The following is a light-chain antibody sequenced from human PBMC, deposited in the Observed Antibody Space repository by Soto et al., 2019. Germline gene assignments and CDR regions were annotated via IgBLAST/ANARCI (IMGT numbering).Light chain of an antibody. V-gene: IGLV1-40*01. CDR2: GHN. J-gene: IGLJ2*01. CDR1: SSNIGTGYD. CDR3: QSYDSSLSGLV. Sequence: QLVLTQPPSVSGAPGQRVTISCTGSSSNIGTGYDVQWYQQIPTTAPKLLIYGHNNRPSGVPDRFSGSKSGTSASLAINGLQAEDEADYYCQSYDSSLSGLVFGGGTKLTVL.